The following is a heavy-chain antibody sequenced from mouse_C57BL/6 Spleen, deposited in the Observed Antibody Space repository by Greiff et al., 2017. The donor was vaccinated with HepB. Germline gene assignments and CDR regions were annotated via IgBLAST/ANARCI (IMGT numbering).Heavy chain of an antibody. Sequence: EVKVVESGGGLVKPGGSLKLSCAASGFTFSDYGMHWVRQAPEKGLEWVAYISSGSSTIYYADTVKGRFTISRDNAKNTLFLQMTSLRSEDTAMYYCARGSPGDFDVWGTGTTVTVSS. CDR1: GFTFSDYG. J-gene: IGHJ1*03. V-gene: IGHV5-17*01. CDR2: ISSGSSTI. CDR3: ARGSPGDFDV.